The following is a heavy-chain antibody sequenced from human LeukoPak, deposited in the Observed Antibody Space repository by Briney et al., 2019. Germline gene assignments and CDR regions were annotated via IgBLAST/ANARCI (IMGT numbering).Heavy chain of an antibody. Sequence: GGSLRLSCAASGFTFSSYAMSWVRQAPGKGLEWVSGIHGSGGSTYYADSVKGRFTISRDNSKNTVYLEMNSLRAEDTALYYCAKDRSLWFGELRNWGQGTLVTVSS. D-gene: IGHD3-10*01. CDR3: AKDRSLWFGELRN. CDR2: IHGSGGST. CDR1: GFTFSSYA. V-gene: IGHV3-23*01. J-gene: IGHJ4*02.